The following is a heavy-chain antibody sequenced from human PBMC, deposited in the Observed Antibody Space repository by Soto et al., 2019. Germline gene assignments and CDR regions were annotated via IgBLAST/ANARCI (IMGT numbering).Heavy chain of an antibody. D-gene: IGHD1-1*01. V-gene: IGHV1-2*04. CDR3: ARASKSTTPDFDY. CDR1: GYTFTGYY. Sequence: GASVKVSCKASGYTFTGYYIHWVRQAPGQGLEWMGWINPNSGVTNYAQKFQGWVAMTRVTSISTAYMELSSLRSDDTAVYYCARASKSTTPDFDYWGQGTPVTVPS. J-gene: IGHJ4*02. CDR2: INPNSGVT.